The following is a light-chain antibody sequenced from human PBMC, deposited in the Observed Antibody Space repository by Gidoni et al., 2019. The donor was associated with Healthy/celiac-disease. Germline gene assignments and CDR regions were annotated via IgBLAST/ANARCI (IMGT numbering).Light chain of an antibody. CDR3: QQYGGSPT. Sequence: EIVLTQSPGTLSLSPGERATLSCRASQSVSSSYLAWYQQKPGQAPRLLIYGASSRATGIPDRFSGSGSGTDFTLTISRLEPEDFAVYYCQQYGGSPTFGQXTKVEIK. J-gene: IGKJ1*01. V-gene: IGKV3-20*01. CDR2: GAS. CDR1: QSVSSSY.